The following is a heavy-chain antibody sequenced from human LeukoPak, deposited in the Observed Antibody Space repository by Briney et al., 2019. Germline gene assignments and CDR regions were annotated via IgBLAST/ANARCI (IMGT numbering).Heavy chain of an antibody. J-gene: IGHJ4*02. V-gene: IGHV3-23*01. CDR3: ARDPGAFPYFFDC. D-gene: IGHD4/OR15-4a*01. CDR1: GFTFNNYA. Sequence: GSLRLSCAASGFTFNNYALTWVRQTPGKGLECVSAISGDGVSPYYADSVRGRFTISRDNPKNTLYLQMNSLRVEDTAVYFCARDPGAFPYFFDCWGQGTLVTVSS. CDR2: ISGDGVSP.